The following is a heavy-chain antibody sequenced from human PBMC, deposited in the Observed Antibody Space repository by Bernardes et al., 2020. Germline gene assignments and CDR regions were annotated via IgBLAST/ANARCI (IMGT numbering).Heavy chain of an antibody. CDR2: IYSGGST. Sequence: GGSLRLSCAASGFTVSSNYMSWVRQAPGKGLEWVSVIYSGGSTYYADSVKGRFTISRDNSKNTLYLQMNSLRAEDTAVYYCARDRTGYSYGPYGMDVWGKGTTVTVSS. CDR3: ARDRTGYSYGPYGMDV. V-gene: IGHV3-53*01. J-gene: IGHJ6*04. CDR1: GFTVSSNY. D-gene: IGHD5-18*01.